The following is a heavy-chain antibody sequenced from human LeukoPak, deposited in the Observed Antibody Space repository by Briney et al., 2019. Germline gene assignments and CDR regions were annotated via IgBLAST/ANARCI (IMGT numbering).Heavy chain of an antibody. CDR3: ARDLNWGLDY. V-gene: IGHV3-48*01. CDR2: ISASSATI. D-gene: IGHD7-27*01. Sequence: GGSLKLSWAASGFTFGVYSVNWAPQAQGKGLEWISYISASSATIHYADSVKGRFSISRDNAKNSLYLQVNSLRAEDTAVYYCARDLNWGLDYWGQGTLVTVSS. CDR1: GFTFGVYS. J-gene: IGHJ4*02.